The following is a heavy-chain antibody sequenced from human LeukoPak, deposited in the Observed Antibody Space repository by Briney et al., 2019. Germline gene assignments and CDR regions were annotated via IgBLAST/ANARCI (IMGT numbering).Heavy chain of an antibody. Sequence: SVKVACKASGGTFSSYAISWVRQAPGQGLEWMGRIIPIFGTASYAQKFQGRVTITADKSTSTAYMELSSLRSEDTAVYYCASGNIVATIAYYYYGMDVWGKGTTVTVSS. CDR2: IIPIFGTA. J-gene: IGHJ6*04. CDR1: GGTFSSYA. V-gene: IGHV1-69*06. D-gene: IGHD5-12*01. CDR3: ASGNIVATIAYYYYGMDV.